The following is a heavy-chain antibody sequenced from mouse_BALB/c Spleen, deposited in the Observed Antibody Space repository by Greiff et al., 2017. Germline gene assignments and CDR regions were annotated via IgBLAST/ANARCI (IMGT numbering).Heavy chain of an antibody. V-gene: IGHV14-3*02. D-gene: IGHD2-1*01. Sequence: VQLQQSGAELVKPGASVKLSCTASGFNIKDTYMHWVQQRPEQGLEWIGRIDPANGNTKYDPKFQGKATITADTSSNTAYLQLSSLTSEDTAVYYGARQGYYVSYYYAMDYGGQGTSVTVSS. J-gene: IGHJ4*01. CDR1: GFNIKDTY. CDR3: ARQGYYVSYYYAMDY. CDR2: IDPANGNT.